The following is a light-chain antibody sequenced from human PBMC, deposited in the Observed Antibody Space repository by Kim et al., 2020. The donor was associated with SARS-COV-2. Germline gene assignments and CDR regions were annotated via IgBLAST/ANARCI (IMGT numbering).Light chain of an antibody. J-gene: IGLJ3*02. CDR1: KLGDKY. Sequence: VSPGQTASITGSGDKLGDKYACWYQQKPGQSPVLVIYQDSKRPSGIPERFSGSNSGNTATLTISGTQAMDEADYYCQAWDSSTEEVFGGGTQLTVL. CDR2: QDS. V-gene: IGLV3-1*01. CDR3: QAWDSSTEEV.